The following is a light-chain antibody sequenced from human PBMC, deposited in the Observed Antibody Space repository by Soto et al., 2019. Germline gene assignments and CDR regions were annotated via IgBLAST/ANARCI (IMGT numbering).Light chain of an antibody. CDR1: PDLNSF. CDR2: AAS. Sequence: DIQTTQSPSSVSASVGDGVTITCRAIPDLNSFLAWYQQKPGKATKLLIYAASTLHIGVPSRFRGSGSGTAFTLTISSLQPEDFATYFCQQTNHFPFTFGPGTKVDIK. V-gene: IGKV1-12*01. CDR3: QQTNHFPFT. J-gene: IGKJ3*01.